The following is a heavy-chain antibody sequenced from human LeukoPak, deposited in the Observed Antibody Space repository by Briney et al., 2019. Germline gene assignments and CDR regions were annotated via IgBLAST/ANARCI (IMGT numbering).Heavy chain of an antibody. J-gene: IGHJ6*02. V-gene: IGHV3-30-3*01. D-gene: IGHD3-22*01. CDR3: ARVNSDSSGYYNAAYYYYYGMDV. Sequence: GGSLRLSCAASGFTFSSYAMHWVRQAPGKGLEWVAVISYDGSNKYYADSVKGRFTISRDNSKNTLYLQMNSLRAEDTAVYYCARVNSDSSGYYNAAYYYYYGMDVWGQGTTVTVSS. CDR1: GFTFSSYA. CDR2: ISYDGSNK.